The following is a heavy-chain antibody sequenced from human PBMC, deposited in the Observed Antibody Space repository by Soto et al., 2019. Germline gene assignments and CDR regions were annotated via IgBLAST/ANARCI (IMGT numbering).Heavy chain of an antibody. V-gene: IGHV3-23*01. Sequence: EVQLMESGAGLVQPGGSLRLSCASSGFTLSMSAVNWVREAPGKGLEWVSYISDSGDRTYYADSVKGRFTISRDRSKNTVSLQMDSLRAEDTAVYYCAKDRGIIVKAGDAFGVWGQGTKVTVSS. CDR3: AKDRGIIVKAGDAFGV. CDR2: ISDSGDRT. D-gene: IGHD3-16*02. J-gene: IGHJ3*01. CDR1: GFTLSMSA.